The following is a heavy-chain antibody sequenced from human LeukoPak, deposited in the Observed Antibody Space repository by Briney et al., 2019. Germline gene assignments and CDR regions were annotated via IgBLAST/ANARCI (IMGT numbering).Heavy chain of an antibody. D-gene: IGHD1-26*01. CDR1: GFSFSSYR. J-gene: IGHJ4*02. V-gene: IGHV3-21*01. Sequence: GGSLRLSCAASGFSFSSYRMNWVRQAPGKGLEWVSSVSNSGDYIHYADSVKGRFTISRDNSKNTLYLQMNSLRAEDTAVYYCARANSGSYGIFDYWGQGTLVTVSS. CDR3: ARANSGSYGIFDY. CDR2: VSNSGDYI.